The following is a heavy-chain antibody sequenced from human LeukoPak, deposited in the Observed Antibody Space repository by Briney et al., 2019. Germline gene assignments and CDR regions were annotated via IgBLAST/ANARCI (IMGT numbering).Heavy chain of an antibody. CDR1: GFIFNSYD. CDR3: ARVNTIFGVDIVSLGAEFEF. J-gene: IGHJ4*02. CDR2: ISGSGDDT. V-gene: IGHV3-23*01. D-gene: IGHD3-3*02. Sequence: PGGSLRLSCAASGFIFNSYDMTWVRQAPGKGLEWVSAISGSGDDTYYADSVKGRFTVSRDNSNNTLYLQMNSLRPEDTALYYCARVNTIFGVDIVSLGAEFEFWGQGTLVTVSS.